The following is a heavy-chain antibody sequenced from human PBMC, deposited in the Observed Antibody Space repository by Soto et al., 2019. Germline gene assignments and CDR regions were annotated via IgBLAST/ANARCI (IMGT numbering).Heavy chain of an antibody. J-gene: IGHJ6*02. V-gene: IGHV3-7*05. D-gene: IGHD6-13*01. CDR3: AREGSSWYGDYYYYGMDV. Sequence: EVQLVESGGGLVQPGGSLRLSCAASGFTFSSYWMSWVRQAPGKGLEWVANIKQDGSEKYYVDSVKGRFTISRDNAKNSLYLQMNSLRAEDTAVYYWAREGSSWYGDYYYYGMDVWGQGTTVTVSS. CDR1: GFTFSSYW. CDR2: IKQDGSEK.